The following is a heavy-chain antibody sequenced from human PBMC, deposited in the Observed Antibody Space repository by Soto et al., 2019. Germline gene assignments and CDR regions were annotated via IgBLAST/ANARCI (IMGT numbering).Heavy chain of an antibody. Sequence: QAHVVESGGGVVQPGRSLRLSCAASGFTFTSYGMHWVRQAPGTRLEWVAVISYDGGLQHYADSVKGRFTISRDNSKNMVLLQMNSLRAEDTAVYYCVSDRGYGHASVPYSWGQGTLLSVSS. V-gene: IGHV3-30*03. J-gene: IGHJ4*02. CDR1: GFTFTSYG. CDR3: VSDRGYGHASVPYS. D-gene: IGHD5-18*01. CDR2: ISYDGGLQ.